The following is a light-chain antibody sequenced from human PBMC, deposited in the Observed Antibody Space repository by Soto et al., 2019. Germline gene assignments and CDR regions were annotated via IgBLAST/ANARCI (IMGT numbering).Light chain of an antibody. CDR2: EVS. Sequence: DVVMTQTPLSLSVTPGQPASISCKSSQSLLHITGETFLFWYLQKPGQSPRLLIYEVSTRVSGVPDRFSGSGSGTDFTLEISRVENDHVGIYYCMQSTQLPPTFGQGTRLEIK. CDR1: QSLLHITGETF. V-gene: IGKV2D-29*02. CDR3: MQSTQLPPT. J-gene: IGKJ5*01.